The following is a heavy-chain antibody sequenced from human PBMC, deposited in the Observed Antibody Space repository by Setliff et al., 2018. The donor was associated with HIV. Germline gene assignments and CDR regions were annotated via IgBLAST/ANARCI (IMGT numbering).Heavy chain of an antibody. CDR2: IHTSDNT. CDR3: ARGVAAAGMLMDV. D-gene: IGHD6-13*01. Sequence: SETLSLTCTVSGVSTSIHYWVWIRQPAGRGLEWIGRIHTSDNTRYNPSLQSRVAMSVDTSKNQFSLKLTSVSAADTAVYYCARGVAAAGMLMDVWGKGTTVTVSS. V-gene: IGHV4-4*07. CDR1: GVSTSIHY. J-gene: IGHJ6*03.